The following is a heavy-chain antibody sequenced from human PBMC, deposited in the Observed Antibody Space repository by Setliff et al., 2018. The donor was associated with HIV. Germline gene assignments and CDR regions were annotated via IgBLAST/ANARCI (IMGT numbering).Heavy chain of an antibody. D-gene: IGHD6-19*01. CDR1: GYTFTSDY. Sequence: ASVKVSCKASGYTFTSDYIHWVRQAPGQGLEWMGIINPAGNPTGNAQKFQGRLTMTRDTSTNTVYMELSSLRSEDTAVYYCAKDSPGPAINSGRIKNWFDSWGEGTLVTVSS. J-gene: IGHJ5*01. CDR3: AKDSPGPAINSGRIKNWFDS. V-gene: IGHV1-46*01. CDR2: INPAGNPT.